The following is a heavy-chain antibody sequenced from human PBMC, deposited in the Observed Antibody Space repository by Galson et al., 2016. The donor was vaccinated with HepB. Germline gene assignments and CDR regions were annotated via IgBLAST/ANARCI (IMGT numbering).Heavy chain of an antibody. CDR2: ICDGGSA. CDR1: GFTVSSNC. Sequence: SLRLSCAASGFTVSSNCVSWVRQAPGKGLEWVSLICDGGSAYYTDSVKARFTISRDNSKNTLYLQMSSLRADDSAVYYCAKDGCTSTSCYSYWGQGTLVTVSS. V-gene: IGHV3-66*01. CDR3: AKDGCTSTSCYSY. D-gene: IGHD2-2*01. J-gene: IGHJ4*02.